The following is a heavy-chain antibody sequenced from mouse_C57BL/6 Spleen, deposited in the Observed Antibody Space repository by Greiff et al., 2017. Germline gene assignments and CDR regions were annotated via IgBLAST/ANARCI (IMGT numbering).Heavy chain of an antibody. CDR1: GYSLTDYN. CDR3: ARGAYYYGSRASGYFDV. Sequence: VQLKQSGPELVKPGASVKISCKASGYSLTDYNMNWVKQSNGKSLEWIGVINPNYGTTSYNQKFKGKATLTVDQSSSTAYMQLNSLTSEDAAVYYCARGAYYYGSRASGYFDVWGTGTTVTVSS. CDR2: INPNYGTT. D-gene: IGHD1-1*01. J-gene: IGHJ1*03. V-gene: IGHV1-39*01.